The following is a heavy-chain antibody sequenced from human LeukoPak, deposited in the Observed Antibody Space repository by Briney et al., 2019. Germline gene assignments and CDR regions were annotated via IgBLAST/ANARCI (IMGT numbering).Heavy chain of an antibody. V-gene: IGHV3-23*01. Sequence: GGSLRLSCAASGFTFSSYAMSWVRQAPGKGLEWVSAISGSGGSTYHADSVKARFTISRENSKNTLYLQMNSLRAEDTAVYYCAKDSAKKYDDYWGQGTLVTVSS. CDR3: AKDSAKKYDDY. CDR1: GFTFSSYA. J-gene: IGHJ4*02. CDR2: ISGSGGST. D-gene: IGHD2/OR15-2a*01.